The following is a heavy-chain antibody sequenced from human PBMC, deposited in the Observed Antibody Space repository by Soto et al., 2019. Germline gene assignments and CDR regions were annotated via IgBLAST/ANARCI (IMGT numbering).Heavy chain of an antibody. Sequence: SETLSLTCTVSGGSISGGSYFWSWIRQHPGKGLEWIGYIQYSGNTYYNPSLKSRVAISVDTSKNQFSLSLRSVTAADTAVFYCARGVSKMSPAYNQRPPYYFDYWGQGTLVTVS. CDR1: GGSISGGSYF. D-gene: IGHD1-1*01. CDR2: IQYSGNT. V-gene: IGHV4-31*03. CDR3: ARGVSKMSPAYNQRPPYYFDY. J-gene: IGHJ4*02.